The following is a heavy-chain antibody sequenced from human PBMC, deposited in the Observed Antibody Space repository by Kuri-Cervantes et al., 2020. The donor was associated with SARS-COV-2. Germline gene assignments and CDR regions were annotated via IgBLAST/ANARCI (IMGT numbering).Heavy chain of an antibody. CDR3: ARGFTPPYYYYYYYMDV. V-gene: IGHV4-34*01. CDR1: GGSFSAYY. Sequence: GSLRLSCVVSGGSFSAYYWTWIRQPPGKGLEWVGEINHSGSTNYNPSLKSRVTISVDTSKNQFSLKLSSVTAADTAVYYCARGFTPPYYYYYYYMDVWGKGTTVTVSS. CDR2: INHSGST. J-gene: IGHJ6*03.